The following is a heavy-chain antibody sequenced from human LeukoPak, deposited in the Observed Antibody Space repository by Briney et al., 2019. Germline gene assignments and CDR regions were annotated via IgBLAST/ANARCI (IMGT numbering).Heavy chain of an antibody. J-gene: IGHJ4*02. CDR1: GGSISSSSYY. V-gene: IGHV4-39*07. CDR3: ARDQNSGWYRGLDY. D-gene: IGHD6-19*01. Sequence: SETLSLTCTVSGGSISSSSYYWGWTRQPPGKGLEWIGSIYYSGSTYYNPSLKSRVTISVDTSKNQFSLKLSSVTAADTAVYYCARDQNSGWYRGLDYWGQGTLVTVSS. CDR2: IYYSGST.